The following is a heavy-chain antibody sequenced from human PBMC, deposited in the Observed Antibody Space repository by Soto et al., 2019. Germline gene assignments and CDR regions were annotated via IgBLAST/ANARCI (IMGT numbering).Heavy chain of an antibody. CDR2: IYHSGST. CDR3: ASSRGYSYGYEFDY. J-gene: IGHJ4*02. Sequence: SETLSLTCAVSGGSISSSNWWSWVRQPPGKGLEWIGEIYHSGSTNYNPSLKSRVTISVDKSKNQFSLKLGSVTAADTAVYYCASSRGYSYGYEFDYWGQGTLVTVSS. V-gene: IGHV4-4*02. D-gene: IGHD5-18*01. CDR1: GGSISSSNW.